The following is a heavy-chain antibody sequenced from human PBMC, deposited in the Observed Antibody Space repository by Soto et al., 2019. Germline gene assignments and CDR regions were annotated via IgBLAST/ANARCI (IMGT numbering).Heavy chain of an antibody. V-gene: IGHV3-30*03. CDR2: ISYDGSNK. Sequence: GGSLRLSCAASGFTFSSYGMHWVRQAPGKGLEWVAVISYDGSNKYYADSVKGRFTISRDNSKNTLYLQMNSLRAEDTAVYYCARALRSTGYYYFDYWGQGTLVTVSS. J-gene: IGHJ4*02. D-gene: IGHD3-22*01. CDR3: ARALRSTGYYYFDY. CDR1: GFTFSSYG.